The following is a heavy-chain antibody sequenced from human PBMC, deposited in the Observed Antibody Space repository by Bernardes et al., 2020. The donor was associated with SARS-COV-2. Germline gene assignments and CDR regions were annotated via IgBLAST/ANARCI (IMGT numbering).Heavy chain of an antibody. V-gene: IGHV4-39*01. CDR1: GGSISSSGHY. Sequence: SETLSLTCTVSGGSISSSGHYWAWIRQPPGEGPEWIGSIYNSGSTDYNPSLNSRVTISVDTSKNQFSLKLTSVTAADTAVFYCARQGAVLPANSRVYYGLDVWGQGTTVTVSS. J-gene: IGHJ6*02. CDR3: ARQGAVLPANSRVYYGLDV. D-gene: IGHD2-2*01. CDR2: IYNSGST.